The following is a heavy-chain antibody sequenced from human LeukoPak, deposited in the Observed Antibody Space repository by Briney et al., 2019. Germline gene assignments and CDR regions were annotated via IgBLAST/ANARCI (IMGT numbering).Heavy chain of an antibody. Sequence: KPSETLSLTCAVYGGSFSGYYWSWIRQPPGKGLEWIGEINHSGSTNYNPSLNSRVTISLDTSKNQFSLNLNSVTAADTAVYFCARGSLTVDPWGQGTLVTVSS. CDR3: ARGSLTVDP. J-gene: IGHJ5*02. CDR2: INHSGST. CDR1: GGSFSGYY. V-gene: IGHV4-34*01.